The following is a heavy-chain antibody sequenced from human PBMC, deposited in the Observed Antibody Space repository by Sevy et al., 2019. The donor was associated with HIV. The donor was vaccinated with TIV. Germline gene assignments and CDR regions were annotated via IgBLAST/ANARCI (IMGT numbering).Heavy chain of an antibody. CDR1: GGSVSSGSYY. CDR2: IYYSGST. D-gene: IGHD4-17*01. Sequence: SETLSLTYTVSGGSVSSGSYYWSWIRQPPGKGLEWIGYIYYSGSTNYNPSLKSRVTISVDTSKNQFSLKLSSVTAADTAVYYCARVRQYGEEGFDPWGQGTLVTVSS. CDR3: ARVRQYGEEGFDP. V-gene: IGHV4-61*01. J-gene: IGHJ5*02.